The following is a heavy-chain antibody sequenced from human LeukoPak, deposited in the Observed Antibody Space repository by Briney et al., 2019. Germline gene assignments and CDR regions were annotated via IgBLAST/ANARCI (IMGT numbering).Heavy chain of an antibody. V-gene: IGHV4-34*01. Sequence: SETLSLTCAVYGGSFSGYYWSWIRQPPGKGLEWIGEINHSGSTNYNPSLKSRVTISVDTSKNQFSLKLSSVTAADTAVYYCARDNVAGPGSGMDVWGQGATVTVSS. J-gene: IGHJ6*02. D-gene: IGHD6-19*01. CDR3: ARDNVAGPGSGMDV. CDR2: INHSGST. CDR1: GGSFSGYY.